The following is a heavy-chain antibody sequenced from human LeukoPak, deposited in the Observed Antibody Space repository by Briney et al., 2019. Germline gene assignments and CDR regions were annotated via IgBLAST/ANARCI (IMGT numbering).Heavy chain of an antibody. Sequence: GGSLRLSCAGSGFPFSSYWMSWVRQAPGKGLEWVANIKQDGSEKYYVDSVKGRFTISRDNAKNSLYLQMNSLRAEDMAVYYCPRDRGSNNYYDYMDVWGKGTTVTVSS. J-gene: IGHJ6*03. CDR2: IKQDGSEK. CDR1: GFPFSSYW. CDR3: PRDRGSNNYYDYMDV. D-gene: IGHD4-11*01. V-gene: IGHV3-7*01.